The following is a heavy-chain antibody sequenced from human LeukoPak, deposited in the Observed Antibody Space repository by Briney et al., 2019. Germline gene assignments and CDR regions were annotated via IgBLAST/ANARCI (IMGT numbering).Heavy chain of an antibody. V-gene: IGHV1-69*05. CDR3: ARWRDSMFSRRYTSARYYFDY. D-gene: IGHD3-22*01. CDR2: IIPIFGTA. CDR1: GGTFSSYA. J-gene: IGHJ4*02. Sequence: SVKVSCKASGGTFSSYAISWVRQAPGQGLEWMGGIIPIFGTANYAQKFQGRVTITTDESTSTAYMELSGLRSEDTAVYYCARWRDSMFSRRYTSARYYFDYWGQGTLVTVSS.